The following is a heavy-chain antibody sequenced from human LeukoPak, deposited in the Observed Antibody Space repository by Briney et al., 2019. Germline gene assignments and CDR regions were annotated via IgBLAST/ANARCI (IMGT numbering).Heavy chain of an antibody. CDR1: GYTFTSSY. D-gene: IGHD3-3*01. J-gene: IGHJ5*02. CDR2: INPSGGST. CDR3: ARDSLGGVVIIPEGWFDP. Sequence: GASVNVSCTASGYTFTSSYMHWVRQAPGQGLEWMGIINPSGGSTSYAQKFQGRVTMTRDTSTSTVYMELSSLRSEDTAVYYCARDSLGGVVIIPEGWFDPWGQGTLVTVSS. V-gene: IGHV1-46*01.